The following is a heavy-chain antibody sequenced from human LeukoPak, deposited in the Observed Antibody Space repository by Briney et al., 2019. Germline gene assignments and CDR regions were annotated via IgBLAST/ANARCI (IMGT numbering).Heavy chain of an antibody. CDR3: ATDRERDPSVYYLV. V-gene: IGHV3-23*01. J-gene: IGHJ4*02. D-gene: IGHD3-22*01. CDR1: GFTFSSYA. Sequence: PGGSLRLSCAASGFTFSSYAMSWVRQAPGQGLEWVSSISDDGSGTYYADSVKGRFTISRDNSKITLFLQIDSLKAEDSAVYYCATDRERDPSVYYLVGGQGTLITVSS. CDR2: ISDDGSGT.